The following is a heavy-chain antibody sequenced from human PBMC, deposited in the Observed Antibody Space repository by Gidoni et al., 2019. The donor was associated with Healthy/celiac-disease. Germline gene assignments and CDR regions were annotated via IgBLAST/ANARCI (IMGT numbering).Heavy chain of an antibody. Sequence: QVQLVQSGAEVKKPGSSVKVSCQASGGTFSSYPISWVRQAPGQGVEWMGGIIPIFGKANYAQKCKGRVTITADESTSTAYMELSSLRSEDTAVYYCARARGSGSYYPDPALNYWGQGTLVTVSS. J-gene: IGHJ4*02. D-gene: IGHD3-10*01. V-gene: IGHV1-69*01. CDR2: IIPIFGKA. CDR3: ARARGSGSYYPDPALNY. CDR1: GGTFSSYP.